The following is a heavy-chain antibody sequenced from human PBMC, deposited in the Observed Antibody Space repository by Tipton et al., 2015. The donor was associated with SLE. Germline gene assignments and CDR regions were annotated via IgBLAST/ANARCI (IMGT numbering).Heavy chain of an antibody. Sequence: QLVQSGAEVKKPGSSVKVSCKASGGTFSSYAISWVRQAPGQGLEWMGGIIPIFGTANYAQKFQGRVTITADKSTSTAYMELSSLRSEDTAVYYCARGWGSSSWYRGAEYFQHWGQGTLVTVSS. CDR3: ARGWGSSSWYRGAEYFQH. D-gene: IGHD6-13*01. CDR1: GGTFSSYA. CDR2: IIPIFGTA. J-gene: IGHJ1*01. V-gene: IGHV1-69*06.